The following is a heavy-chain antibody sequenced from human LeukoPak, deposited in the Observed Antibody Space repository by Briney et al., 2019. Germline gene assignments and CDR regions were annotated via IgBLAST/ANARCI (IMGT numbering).Heavy chain of an antibody. D-gene: IGHD6-13*01. CDR1: GGSISSYY. V-gene: IGHV4-59*01. J-gene: IGHJ4*02. CDR2: IYYSGST. Sequence: PSETLPLTCTVSGGSISSYYWSWIRQPPGKGLEWIGYIYYSGSTNYNPSLKSRVTISVDTSKNQFSLKPSSVTAADTAVYYCARAGAAGRPSFDYWGQGTLVTVSS. CDR3: ARAGAAGRPSFDY.